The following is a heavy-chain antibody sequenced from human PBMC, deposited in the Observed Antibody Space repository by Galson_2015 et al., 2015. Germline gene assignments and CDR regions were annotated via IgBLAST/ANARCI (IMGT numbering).Heavy chain of an antibody. V-gene: IGHV3-30*03. CDR1: GFTFSSYG. CDR2: ISYDGSNK. D-gene: IGHD6-19*01. J-gene: IGHJ4*01. Sequence: SLRLSCAASGFTFSSYGMHWVRQAPGKGLEWVAVISYDGSNKYYADSVKGRFTISRDNSKNTLYLQMNSLRAEDTAVYYCARGRGSGWLYYSAYSGHGSLVTVSS. CDR3: ARGRGSGWLYYSAY.